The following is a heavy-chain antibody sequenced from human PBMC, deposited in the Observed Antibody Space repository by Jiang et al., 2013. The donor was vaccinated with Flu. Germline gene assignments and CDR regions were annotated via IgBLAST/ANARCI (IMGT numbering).Heavy chain of an antibody. CDR2: IYYSGST. Sequence: GSGLVKPSETLSLTCTVSGGSISSSSYYWGWIRQPPGKGLEWIGGIYYSGSTYYNPSLKSRVTISVDTSKNQFSLKLSSVTAADTAVYYCARRGYYDSSGYYIDYWGQGTLVTVSS. CDR3: ARRGYYDSSGYYIDY. D-gene: IGHD3-22*01. V-gene: IGHV4-39*01. J-gene: IGHJ4*02. CDR1: GGSISSSSYY.